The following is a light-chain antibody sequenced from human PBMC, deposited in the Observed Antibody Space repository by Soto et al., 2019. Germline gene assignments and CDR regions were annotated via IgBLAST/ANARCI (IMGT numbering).Light chain of an antibody. CDR1: SSDVGGYNY. V-gene: IGLV2-8*01. J-gene: IGLJ2*01. Sequence: QSVLTQPPSASGSPGQSVTISCTGTSSDVGGYNYVSWCQQHPGKAPKLMIYEVSKRPSGVPDRFSGSKSGNTASLTVSGLQAEDEADYYCSSYAGSNNHVVFGGGTKLTVL. CDR2: EVS. CDR3: SSYAGSNNHVV.